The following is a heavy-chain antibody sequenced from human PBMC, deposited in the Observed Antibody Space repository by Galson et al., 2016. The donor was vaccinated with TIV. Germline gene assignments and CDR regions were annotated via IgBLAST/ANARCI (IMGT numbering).Heavy chain of an antibody. Sequence: SVEVSCKASGGSFSSYVFNWVRQAPGQGLEWMGNIIPLFGSANYAQKFQGRVTITADESTSTAYMELSSLRSEDTAVYYCARDPGYFVYWGQGTLVTVSS. J-gene: IGHJ4*02. D-gene: IGHD1-1*01. CDR2: IIPLFGSA. CDR3: ARDPGYFVY. CDR1: GGSFSSYV. V-gene: IGHV1-69*13.